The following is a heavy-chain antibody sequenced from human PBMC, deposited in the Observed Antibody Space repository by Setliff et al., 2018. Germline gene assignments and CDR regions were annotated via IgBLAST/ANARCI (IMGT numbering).Heavy chain of an antibody. J-gene: IGHJ1*01. V-gene: IGHV4-38-2*02. Sequence: SETLSLTCNVSGDSIRSTDHWGXIXQSPGKGLEWIGSIYYSGSTYYNPSLKSRVTISVDTSKNQFSLKLSSVTAADTAVYYCATQGAYSSGPGYFQHWGQGTLVTVSS. CDR3: ATQGAYSSGPGYFQH. D-gene: IGHD6-19*01. CDR2: IYYSGST. CDR1: GDSIRSTDH.